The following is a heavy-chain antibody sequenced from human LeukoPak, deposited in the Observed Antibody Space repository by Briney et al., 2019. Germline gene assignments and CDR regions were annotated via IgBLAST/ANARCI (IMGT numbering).Heavy chain of an antibody. Sequence: SQTLSLTCTVSADSLNSGGHYWAWIRLLPGKGLESIGFIHHSGSSRHNPSLKDRVAISVDASRKQFALRLSSVTAADTAIYYCARGGNRFGGFYFDYWGQGIQVIVSS. CDR2: IHHSGSS. V-gene: IGHV4-31*03. CDR3: ARGGNRFGGFYFDY. D-gene: IGHD3-10*01. CDR1: ADSLNSGGHY. J-gene: IGHJ4*02.